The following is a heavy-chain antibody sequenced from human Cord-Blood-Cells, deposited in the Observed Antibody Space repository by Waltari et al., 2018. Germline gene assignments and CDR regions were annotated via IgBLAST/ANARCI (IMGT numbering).Heavy chain of an antibody. V-gene: IGHV4-39*01. D-gene: IGHD2-2*02. J-gene: IGHJ5*02. Sequence: QLQLQESGPGLVKPSETLSLTCTVSGGSISSSSYYWGWIRQPPGKGLEWIGSIYYSGSTYYNPSLKSRVTISVDMSKNQFSLKLSSVTAADTAVYYCARQRCSSTSCYMGGWFDPWGQGTLVTVSS. CDR3: ARQRCSSTSCYMGGWFDP. CDR1: GGSISSSSYY. CDR2: IYYSGST.